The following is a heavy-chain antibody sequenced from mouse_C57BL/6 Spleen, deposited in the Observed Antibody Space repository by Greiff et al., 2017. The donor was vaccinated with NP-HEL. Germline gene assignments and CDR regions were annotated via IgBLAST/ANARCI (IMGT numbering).Heavy chain of an antibody. J-gene: IGHJ4*01. CDR3: ARDGGGLLDYYAMDY. CDR2: ISDGGSYT. V-gene: IGHV5-4*01. Sequence: EVHLVESGGGLVKPGGSLKLSCAASGFTFSSYAMSWVRQTPEKRLEWVATISDGGSYTYYPDNVKGRFTISRDNAKNNLYLQMSHLKSEDTAMYYCARDGGGLLDYYAMDYWGQGTSVTVSS. CDR1: GFTFSSYA. D-gene: IGHD1-1*01.